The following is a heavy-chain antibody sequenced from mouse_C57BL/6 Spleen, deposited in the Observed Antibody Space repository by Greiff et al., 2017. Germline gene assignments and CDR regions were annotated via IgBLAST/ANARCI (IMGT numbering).Heavy chain of an antibody. CDR3: TMRLDYYDEDYFVY. Sequence: QVQLQQSGAELARPGASVKLSCKASGYTFTSYGISWVKQRNGQGLEWIGEIYPRSGNTYYNEKFKGKAKLTADKSSSTAYMELRCLTSEHSVVYFCTMRLDYYDEDYFVYWAKAPLSQSPQ. CDR1: GYTFTSYG. V-gene: IGHV1-81*01. CDR2: IYPRSGNT. J-gene: IGHJ2*01. D-gene: IGHD1-1*01.